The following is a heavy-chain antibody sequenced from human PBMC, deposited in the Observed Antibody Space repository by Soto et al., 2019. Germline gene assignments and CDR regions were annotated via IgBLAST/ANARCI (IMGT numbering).Heavy chain of an antibody. CDR1: GFTFSNYW. D-gene: IGHD5-18*01. Sequence: EVQLVESGGGLVQPGGSLRLSCAAAGFTFSNYWMNWVRQPPGKGLVWVSRINSDGSSTFYADSVRGRFAISRDNAKNTVFLQMNSLRGEDTAVYYCARGIQHRYGMDVWGQGTTVTVSS. CDR2: INSDGSST. J-gene: IGHJ6*02. CDR3: ARGIQHRYGMDV. V-gene: IGHV3-74*01.